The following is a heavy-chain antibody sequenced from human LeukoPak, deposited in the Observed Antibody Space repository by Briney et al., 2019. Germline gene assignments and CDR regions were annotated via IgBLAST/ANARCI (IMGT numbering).Heavy chain of an antibody. CDR2: VDPGDSYT. CDR1: GYNFTSYW. J-gene: IGHJ4*02. V-gene: IGHV5-10-1*01. Sequence: LGESLKISCKGSGYNFTSYWISWVRQMPGKGLEWMGRVDPGDSYTNYSPSFQGHVTISADKSITTAYLQWSSLKASDTAMYYCARAENYFDYWGQGTLVTVSS. D-gene: IGHD5-24*01. CDR3: ARAENYFDY.